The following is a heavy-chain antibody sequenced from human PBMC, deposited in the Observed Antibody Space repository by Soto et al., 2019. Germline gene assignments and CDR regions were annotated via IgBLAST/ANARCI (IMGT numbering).Heavy chain of an antibody. CDR3: ARDTDYYGMDV. V-gene: IGHV3-53*01. D-gene: IGHD4-17*01. CDR1: GFTVSHNY. J-gene: IGHJ6*02. CDR2: IYSASST. Sequence: EVQLVESGGGLIQPGGSLRLSCAASGFTVSHNYMSWVRQAPGEGLEWVSVIYSASSTYYADSVKGRFTISRDNSKNTLYLQMNSLRAVDTAVYYCARDTDYYGMDVWGQGTTVTVSS.